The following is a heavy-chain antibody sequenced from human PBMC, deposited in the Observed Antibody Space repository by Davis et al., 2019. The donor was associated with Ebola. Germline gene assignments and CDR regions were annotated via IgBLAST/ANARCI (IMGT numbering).Heavy chain of an antibody. Sequence: ASVKVSCKASGYTFTGYYMHWVRQAPGQGLEWMGWINPNSGGTNYAQKFQGRVTITRDTSTTTVYMELSSLRSEDTAVYYCARAGSSGRRFDYWGQGTLVTVSS. J-gene: IGHJ4*02. CDR3: ARAGSSGRRFDY. CDR1: GYTFTGYY. V-gene: IGHV1-2*02. D-gene: IGHD3-22*01. CDR2: INPNSGGT.